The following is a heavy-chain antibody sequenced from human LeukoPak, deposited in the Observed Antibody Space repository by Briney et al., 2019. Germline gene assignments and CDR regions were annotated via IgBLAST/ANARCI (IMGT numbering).Heavy chain of an antibody. V-gene: IGHV3-48*04. CDR3: ARDEPNYYYMDV. J-gene: IGHJ6*03. Sequence: GGSLRLSCAASGFTFSSYSMNWVRQAPGKGLEWVSSISSSSSTIYYADSVKGRFTISRDNAKNSLYLQMNSLRAEDTAVYYCARDEPNYYYMDVWGKGTTVTVSS. CDR2: ISSSSSTI. CDR1: GFTFSSYS.